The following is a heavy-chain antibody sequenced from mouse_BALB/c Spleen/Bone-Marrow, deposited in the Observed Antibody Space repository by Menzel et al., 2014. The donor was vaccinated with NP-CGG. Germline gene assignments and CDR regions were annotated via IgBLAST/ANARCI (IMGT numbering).Heavy chain of an antibody. V-gene: IGHV4-1*02. D-gene: IGHD2-14*01. J-gene: IGHJ2*01. Sequence: EVQGVESGGGLVQPGRSLKLSCAASGFDFSRYWMNWVRQAPGKGLEWIGEINPDSSTINYTPSLKDKFIISRDNAKNTLYLQMSKVRSEDTALYYCARPYYRYLYFDYWGQGTTLTVSS. CDR2: INPDSSTI. CDR1: GFDFSRYW. CDR3: ARPYYRYLYFDY.